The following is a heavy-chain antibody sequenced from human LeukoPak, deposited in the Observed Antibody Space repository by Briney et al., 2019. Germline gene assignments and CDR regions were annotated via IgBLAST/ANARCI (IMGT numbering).Heavy chain of an antibody. Sequence: GSLRLSCAASGITFSSYAMSWVRQAPGRGLEWVSAFGGGSSSTYYADSVRGRFTISRDNSKNTVYLQMDSLRAEDTAVYYCAKENPLQNWNYDYWGQGTLVTVSS. CDR2: FGGGSSST. D-gene: IGHD1-1*01. J-gene: IGHJ4*02. V-gene: IGHV3-23*01. CDR3: AKENPLQNWNYDY. CDR1: GITFSSYA.